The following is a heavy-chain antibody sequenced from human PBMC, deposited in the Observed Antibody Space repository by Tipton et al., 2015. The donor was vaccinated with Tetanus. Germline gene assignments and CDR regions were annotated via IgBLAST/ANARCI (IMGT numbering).Heavy chain of an antibody. J-gene: IGHJ4*02. D-gene: IGHD6-25*01. V-gene: IGHV3-74*01. CDR3: VSGSALGN. Sequence: SLRLSCAAPGFTFSTYWMHWVRQAPGKGLMWVSRINGHGTNTAYADSVKGRFTISRDNAKNTVYLQMNSLRIDDTAVYYCVSGSALGNWGQGTLVTVSS. CDR1: GFTFSTYW. CDR2: INGHGTNT.